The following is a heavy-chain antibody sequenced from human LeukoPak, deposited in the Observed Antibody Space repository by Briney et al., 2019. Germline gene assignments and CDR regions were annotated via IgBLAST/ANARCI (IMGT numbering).Heavy chain of an antibody. CDR1: GGSFSGYY. V-gene: IGHV4-34*01. CDR2: INHSGST. Sequence: SETLSLTCAVYGGSFSGYYWSWIRQPPGKGLEWIGEINHSGSTNYNPSLKSRVTISVDTSKSQFSLKLSSVTAADTAAYYCASGALRFFDYWGQGTLVTVSS. J-gene: IGHJ4*02. CDR3: ASGALRFFDY. D-gene: IGHD5-12*01.